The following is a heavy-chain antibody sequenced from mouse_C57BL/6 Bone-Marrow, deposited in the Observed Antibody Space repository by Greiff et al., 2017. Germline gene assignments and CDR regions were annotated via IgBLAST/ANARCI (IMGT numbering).Heavy chain of an antibody. CDR3: ARDRNYYGSSYYAMDY. J-gene: IGHJ4*01. V-gene: IGHV5-15*01. CDR2: ISNLAYSI. D-gene: IGHD1-1*01. CDR1: GFTFSDYG. Sequence: EVHLVESGGGLVQPGGSLKLSCAASGFTFSDYGMAWVRQAPRKGPEWVAFISNLAYSIYYADTVTGRFTISRENAKNTLYLEMSSLRSEDTAMYYCARDRNYYGSSYYAMDYWGQGTSVTVSS.